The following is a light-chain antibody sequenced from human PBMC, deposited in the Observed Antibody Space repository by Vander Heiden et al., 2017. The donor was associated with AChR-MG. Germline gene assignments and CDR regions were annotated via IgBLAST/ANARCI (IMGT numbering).Light chain of an antibody. Sequence: DIQFTQSPSFLSASVGDRVTITCRASQGIGSYLAWYQQKPGKAPNLLIYAASTLQSGVPSRFSGSGSGTEFTLTISSLQPEDFATYYCQHLNSYPLTFGPGTKVDIK. J-gene: IGKJ3*01. CDR2: AAS. CDR3: QHLNSYPLT. CDR1: QGIGSY. V-gene: IGKV1-9*01.